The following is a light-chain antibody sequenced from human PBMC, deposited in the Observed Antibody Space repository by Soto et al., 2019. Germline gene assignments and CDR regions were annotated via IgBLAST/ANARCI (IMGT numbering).Light chain of an antibody. J-gene: IGKJ4*01. CDR3: QQYNSYSALT. CDR1: QSISHW. V-gene: IGKV1-5*01. CDR2: DAT. Sequence: DIQMTQSPSTLSASVGDRVTITCRASQSISHWLAWYQQKPGTAPKLLMYDATSLQSGVPSRFSGSGSGTQFPLTISSLQPDDFATYYCQQYNSYSALTFGGGTKVEIK.